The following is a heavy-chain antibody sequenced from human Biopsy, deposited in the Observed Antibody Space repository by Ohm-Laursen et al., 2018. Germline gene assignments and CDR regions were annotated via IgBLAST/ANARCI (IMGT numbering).Heavy chain of an antibody. CDR3: ARRTIRGPGPGMDV. CDR2: ITPDSGGA. CDR1: GYAFTGSY. J-gene: IGHJ6*02. Sequence: ASVSVSCKASGYAFTGSYIHWARQAPGRGLGWKGWITPDSGGAHYAQTFPGRVTMTRDTSTRTAYMDLSRLTSNDPAVYYCARRTIRGPGPGMDVWGQGTTVIVSS. D-gene: IGHD3-3*01. V-gene: IGHV1-2*02.